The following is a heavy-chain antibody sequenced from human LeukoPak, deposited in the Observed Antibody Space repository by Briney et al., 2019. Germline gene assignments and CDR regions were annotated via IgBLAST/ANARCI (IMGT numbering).Heavy chain of an antibody. D-gene: IGHD4-17*01. CDR3: ALSFYGDRDAFDI. CDR1: GYTFTSYD. J-gene: IGHJ3*02. CDR2: MNPNSGNT. Sequence: ASVTVSCKASGYTFTSYDINWVRQATGQGLEWMGWMNPNSGNTGYAQKFQGRVTMTRNTSISTAYMELSSLRSEDTAVYYCALSFYGDRDAFDIWGQGTMVTVSS. V-gene: IGHV1-8*01.